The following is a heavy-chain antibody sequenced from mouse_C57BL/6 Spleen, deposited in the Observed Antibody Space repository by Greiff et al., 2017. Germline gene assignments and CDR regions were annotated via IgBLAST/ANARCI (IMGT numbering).Heavy chain of an antibody. Sequence: QVLLQQPGAELVKPGASVKLSCKASGFTFTSYWMYWVKQRPGQGLEWICMIHPNSGSTNYNETFKSKATLTVDNTSSSAYMQLSSLTSEDSAVYYSARHYNYDPYYMDYWGQGTTLTVAS. CDR3: ARHYNYDPYYMDY. CDR2: IHPNSGST. J-gene: IGHJ2*01. D-gene: IGHD2-12*01. V-gene: IGHV1-64*01. CDR1: GFTFTSYW.